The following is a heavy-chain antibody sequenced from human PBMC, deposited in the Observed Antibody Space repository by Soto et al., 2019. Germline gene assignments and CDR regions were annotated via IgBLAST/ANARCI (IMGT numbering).Heavy chain of an antibody. CDR3: AKVEEVTTTYYFDY. CDR1: GFTFRSYS. V-gene: IGHV3-23*01. Sequence: EPPRSPSRAASGFTFRSYSMHWVRQPPEKVLAWVSSLTGVGRRTHYAYSVTGRCTISRDNSKNTVDLHMRSLRAEDTAVYYRAKVEEVTTTYYFDYRRGGTQVTVS. J-gene: IGHJ4*02. D-gene: IGHD3-22*01. CDR2: LTGVGRRT.